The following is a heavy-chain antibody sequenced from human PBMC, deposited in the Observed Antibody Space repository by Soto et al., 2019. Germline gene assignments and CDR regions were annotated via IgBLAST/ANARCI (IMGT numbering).Heavy chain of an antibody. CDR3: ARGPGYCSGGSCYHYYYYYYMDV. V-gene: IGHV1-18*01. CDR1: GYTFTSYG. CDR2: ISAYNGNT. J-gene: IGHJ6*03. D-gene: IGHD2-15*01. Sequence: ASVKVSCKVSGYTFTSYGISWVRQAPGQGLEWMGWISAYNGNTKYSQKFQGRVTITRDTSASTAYMELSSLRSEDTAVYYCARGPGYCSGGSCYHYYYYYYMDVWGKGTTVTVSS.